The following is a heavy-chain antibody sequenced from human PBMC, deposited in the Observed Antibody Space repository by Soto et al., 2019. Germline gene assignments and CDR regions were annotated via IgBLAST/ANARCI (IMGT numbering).Heavy chain of an antibody. CDR3: ARGNYDFWSGYPYGMDV. CDR1: GYTFTSYG. J-gene: IGHJ6*02. CDR2: ISAYNGNT. V-gene: IGHV1-18*01. Sequence: APVNVSCKASGYTFTSYGSSWVRQAHGQGLEWMGWISAYNGNTNYAQKLQGRVTMTTDTSTSTAYMELRSLRSDDTAVYYCARGNYDFWSGYPYGMDVWGQGTTVTVSS. D-gene: IGHD3-3*01.